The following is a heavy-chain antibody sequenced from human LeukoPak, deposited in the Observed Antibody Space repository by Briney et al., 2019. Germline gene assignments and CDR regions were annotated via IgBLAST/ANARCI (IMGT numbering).Heavy chain of an antibody. CDR1: DDSITMYY. J-gene: IGHJ5*02. CDR2: VDHTGST. Sequence: SETLSLTCTVSDDSITMYYWTWIRQPPGKGLEWIGYVDHTGSTKFNPSLNGRVSISRDTSKNLFSLRLRSVTAADTAVYYCARDRTYYDILTGSNWFDPWGQGTLVTVSS. V-gene: IGHV4-59*01. CDR3: ARDRTYYDILTGSNWFDP. D-gene: IGHD3-9*01.